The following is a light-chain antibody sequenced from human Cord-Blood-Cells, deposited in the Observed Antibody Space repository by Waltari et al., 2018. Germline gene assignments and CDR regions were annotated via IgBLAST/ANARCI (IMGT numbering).Light chain of an antibody. CDR2: GAS. CDR3: QQYNNWPPLT. V-gene: IGKV3-15*01. CDR1: QSVSSN. J-gene: IGKJ4*01. Sequence: EILITHSPPTLSVSPGGRATLSCRASQSVSSNLAWYQQKPGQAPRLLIYGASTRATGIPARFSGSGSGTDFTLTISSLESEDFAVYYCQQYNNWPPLTFGGGTKVEIK.